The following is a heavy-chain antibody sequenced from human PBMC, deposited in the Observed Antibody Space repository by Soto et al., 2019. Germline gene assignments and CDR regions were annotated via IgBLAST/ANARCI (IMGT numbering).Heavy chain of an antibody. CDR1: GYTLTELS. CDR3: ATHTIDRVAFLGYFDL. D-gene: IGHD5-12*01. J-gene: IGHJ2*01. Sequence: ASVKVSCKVSGYTLTELSMHWVRQAPGKGLEWMGGFDPEDGETIYAQKFQGRVTMTEDTSTDTAYMELSSLRSEDTAVYYCATHTIDRVAFLGYFDLWGRGTLVTVSS. CDR2: FDPEDGET. V-gene: IGHV1-24*01.